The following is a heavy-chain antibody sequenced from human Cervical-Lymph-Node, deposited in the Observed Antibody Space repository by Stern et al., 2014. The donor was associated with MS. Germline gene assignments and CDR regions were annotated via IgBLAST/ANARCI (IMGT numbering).Heavy chain of an antibody. CDR2: ISYDGNTK. CDR3: VRERSSRGFDY. J-gene: IGHJ4*02. D-gene: IGHD5/OR15-5a*01. Sequence: VQLVESGGGVVQPGRSLRVSCATAGFTFTSYAMNRVRQAPGKGLAWVAVISYDGNTKYYADSVKGRFTISRDNSKNTLYLQMSSLRAEDTAVYYCVRERSSRGFDYWGQGSLVTVSS. V-gene: IGHV3-30-3*01. CDR1: GFTFTSYA.